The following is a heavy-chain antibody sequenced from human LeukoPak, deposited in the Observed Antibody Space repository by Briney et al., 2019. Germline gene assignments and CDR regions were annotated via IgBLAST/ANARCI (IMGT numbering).Heavy chain of an antibody. CDR3: ASRRRTKVAPFDY. J-gene: IGHJ4*02. D-gene: IGHD1/OR15-1a*01. CDR2: IIPILGIA. Sequence: ASVKVSCKASGGTFSSYAISWVRQAPGQELEWMGRIIPILGIANYAQKFQGRVTITADKSTSTAYMELSSLRSEDTAVYYCASRRRTKVAPFDYWGQGTLVTVSS. V-gene: IGHV1-69*04. CDR1: GGTFSSYA.